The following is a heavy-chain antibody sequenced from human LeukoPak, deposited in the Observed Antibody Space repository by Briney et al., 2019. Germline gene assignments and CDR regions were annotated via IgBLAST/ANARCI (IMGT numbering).Heavy chain of an antibody. V-gene: IGHV4-59*01. J-gene: IGHJ4*02. CDR3: ARDLGSDYGDYAFDY. D-gene: IGHD4-17*01. CDR2: IYYSGST. CDR1: GVSISGYY. Sequence: SETLSLTCTVSGVSISGYYWSWIRQPPGKGLEWIGYIYYSGSTNYNPSLKSRVTISVDTSKKQFSLKLSSVTAADTAVYYCARDLGSDYGDYAFDYWGQGTLVTVSS.